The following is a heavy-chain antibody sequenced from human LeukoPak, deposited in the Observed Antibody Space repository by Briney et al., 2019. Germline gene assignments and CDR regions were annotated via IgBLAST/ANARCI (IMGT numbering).Heavy chain of an antibody. CDR3: ARTTVNAFDI. CDR1: GFTFSSYE. CDR2: ISSSGSTI. J-gene: IGHJ3*02. V-gene: IGHV3-48*03. Sequence: PGGSLRLSCAASGFTFSSYEMNWVRQAPGKGLEWVSYISSSGSTIYYVDSVKGRFTISRDNAKNSLYLQMNSLRAEGTAVYYCARTTVNAFDIWGQGTMVTVSS. D-gene: IGHD4-17*01.